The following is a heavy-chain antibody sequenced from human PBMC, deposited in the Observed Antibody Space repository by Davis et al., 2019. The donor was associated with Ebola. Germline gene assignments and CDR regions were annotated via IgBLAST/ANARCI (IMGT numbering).Heavy chain of an antibody. Sequence: GESLKISCTASGFTFSNYGIHWVRQAPGKGLEWVSYISSSSSTIYYADSVKGRFTISRDNAKNSLYLQMNSLRDEDTAVYYCARDLSAEYSGSYIYWGQGTLVTVSS. D-gene: IGHD1-26*01. CDR1: GFTFSNYG. CDR2: ISSSSSTI. V-gene: IGHV3-48*02. CDR3: ARDLSAEYSGSYIY. J-gene: IGHJ4*02.